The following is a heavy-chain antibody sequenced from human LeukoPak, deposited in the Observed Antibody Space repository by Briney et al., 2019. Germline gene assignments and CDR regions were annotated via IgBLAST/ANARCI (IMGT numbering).Heavy chain of an antibody. Sequence: GGSLRRSCAASGFTFSSYATHWVRQAPGKGLEYVSAISSNGGSTYYANSVKGRFTISRDNSKNTLYLQMGSLRAEDTAVYYCALSSSWYGGFFDYWGQGTLVTVSS. CDR3: ALSSSWYGGFFDY. D-gene: IGHD6-13*01. V-gene: IGHV3-64*01. CDR2: ISSNGGST. J-gene: IGHJ4*02. CDR1: GFTFSSYA.